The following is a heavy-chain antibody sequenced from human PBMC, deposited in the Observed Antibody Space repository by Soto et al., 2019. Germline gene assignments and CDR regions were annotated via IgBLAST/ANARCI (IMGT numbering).Heavy chain of an antibody. CDR1: GFTFSSYW. CDR3: ARIAASGRGWDV. CDR2: IKQDGSEE. V-gene: IGHV3-7*01. J-gene: IGHJ6*02. D-gene: IGHD6-13*01. Sequence: EVQLVESGGGLVQPGGSLRLSCVDSGFTFSSYWMSWVRQAPVKGLEWVGNIKQDGSEENYADSVKGRFTISRDNAKNAMNLKRNSLRVEDTAGYYGARIAASGRGWDVWGQGTTVVVSS.